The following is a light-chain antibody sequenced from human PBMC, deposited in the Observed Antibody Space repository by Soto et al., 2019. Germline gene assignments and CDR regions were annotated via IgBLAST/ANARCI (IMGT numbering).Light chain of an antibody. V-gene: IGKV3-15*01. CDR3: QQYNHWPRMLS. Sequence: EILLTQSPVTLSVSPGARATLSCRASQSLTSNLAWYQQRPGQAPRLLIYDTSTRATDVPARFSGSGAGTEFTLTIASVQSEDGAVYYCQQYNHWPRMLSFGGGTGVEL. CDR2: DTS. J-gene: IGKJ4*01. CDR1: QSLTSN.